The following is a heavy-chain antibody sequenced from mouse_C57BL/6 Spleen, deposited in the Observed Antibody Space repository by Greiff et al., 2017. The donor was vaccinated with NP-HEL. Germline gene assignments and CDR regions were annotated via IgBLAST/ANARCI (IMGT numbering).Heavy chain of an antibody. Sequence: VQLQQPGAELVRPGSSVKLSCKASGYTFTSYWMDWVKQRPGQGLEWIGNIYPSDSETHYNQKFKDKATLTVDKSSSTAYMQLSSLTSEDSAVYYCVSTGTGAWFAYWGQGTLVTVSA. CDR3: VSTGTGAWFAY. J-gene: IGHJ3*01. D-gene: IGHD4-1*02. V-gene: IGHV1-61*01. CDR2: IYPSDSET. CDR1: GYTFTSYW.